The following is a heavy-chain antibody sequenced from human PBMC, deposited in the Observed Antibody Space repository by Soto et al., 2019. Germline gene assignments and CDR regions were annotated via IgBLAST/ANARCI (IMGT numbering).Heavy chain of an antibody. Sequence: ASVQGYCQTSGSTFTSYGIYWVRQAPGQGLEWMGWISAYNGNTNYAQKLPGRVTMTTDTCTSTAYMELRSLRSDDTAVYYCARSGSYDAYITCMDVWGRGTTVPVS. D-gene: IGHD5-12*01. CDR3: ARSGSYDAYITCMDV. CDR2: ISAYNGNT. V-gene: IGHV1-18*04. CDR1: GSTFTSYG. J-gene: IGHJ6*02.